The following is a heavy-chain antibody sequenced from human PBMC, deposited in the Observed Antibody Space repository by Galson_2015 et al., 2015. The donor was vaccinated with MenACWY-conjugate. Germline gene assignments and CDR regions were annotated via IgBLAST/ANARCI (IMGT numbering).Heavy chain of an antibody. D-gene: IGHD5-24*01. CDR3: ARQTADGYKLDF. CDR1: GYTFTGHY. J-gene: IGHJ4*02. CDR2: LHPNSANT. V-gene: IGHV1-2*04. Sequence: QSGAEVKEPGASVKVSCKASGYTFTGHYLHWVRQAPGQGLEWMGWLHPNSANTNYAQNFQAWVTMTWDTSISTAYLEVSRLRSDDTAVYYCARQTADGYKLDFWGQGTLVTVSS.